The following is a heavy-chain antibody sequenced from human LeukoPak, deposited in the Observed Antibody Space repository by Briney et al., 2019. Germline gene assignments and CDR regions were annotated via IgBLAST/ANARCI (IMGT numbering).Heavy chain of an antibody. V-gene: IGHV1-18*01. CDR2: ISAYNGNT. Sequence: GASVKVSCKASGGTFSSYGISWVRQAPGQGLEWMGWISAYNGNTNYAQKLQGRVTMTTDTSTSTAYMELRSLRSDDTAVYYCARVMRYYDSFDYWGQGTLVTVSS. J-gene: IGHJ4*02. CDR3: ARVMRYYDSFDY. CDR1: GGTFSSYG. D-gene: IGHD3-22*01.